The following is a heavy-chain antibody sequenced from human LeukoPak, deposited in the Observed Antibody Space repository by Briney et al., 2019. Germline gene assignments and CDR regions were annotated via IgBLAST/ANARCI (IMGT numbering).Heavy chain of an antibody. CDR3: ARVRWNDGDAFDI. CDR2: INHSGST. Sequence: SETLSLTCAVYGGSFSGYYWSWIRQPPGKGLEWIGEINHSGSTNYNPSLKSRVTISVDTSKNQFSLKLRSVTTADTAVYYCARVRWNDGDAFDIWGQGTMVTVSS. J-gene: IGHJ3*02. CDR1: GGSFSGYY. V-gene: IGHV4-34*01. D-gene: IGHD1-1*01.